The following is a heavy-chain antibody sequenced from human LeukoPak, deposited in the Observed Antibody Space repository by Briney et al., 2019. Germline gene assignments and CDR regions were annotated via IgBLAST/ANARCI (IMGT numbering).Heavy chain of an antibody. CDR3: AKGGYYFDY. Sequence: GGSLRLSCAASGLTFSTFGMHWVRQAPGKGLEWVAFIRFDGSNRYYAESLKGRFTISRDNSKNTLYLQMNSLRAEDTAIYFCAKGGYYFDYWGQGALVIVS. CDR1: GLTFSTFG. CDR2: IRFDGSNR. J-gene: IGHJ4*02. V-gene: IGHV3-30*02.